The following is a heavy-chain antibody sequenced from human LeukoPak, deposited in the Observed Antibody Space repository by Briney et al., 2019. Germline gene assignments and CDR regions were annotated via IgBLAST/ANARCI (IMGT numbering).Heavy chain of an antibody. V-gene: IGHV1-3*01. CDR2: INAGNGNT. D-gene: IGHD6-13*01. CDR3: ARGPRAAADDY. J-gene: IGHJ4*02. CDR1: GYTFINYA. Sequence: ASVKVSCKASGYTFINYAINWGRQAPGQRSEWIGWINAGNGNTKYSQKFQGRVTITRDTSASTAYMELSWLTSEDTGIYYCARGPRAAADDYWGQGTLVTVSS.